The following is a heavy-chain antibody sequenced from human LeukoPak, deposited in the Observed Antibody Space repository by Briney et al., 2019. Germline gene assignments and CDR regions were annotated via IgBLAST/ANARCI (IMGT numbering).Heavy chain of an antibody. J-gene: IGHJ4*02. CDR1: GYTFTSYD. Sequence: GASVKVSCKASGYTFTSYDINWVRQATGQGLEWMGWMNPNSGNTGYAQKFQGRVTITRNTPISTAYMELSSLRSEDTAVYYCARGLVPAAPDAFDYWGQGTLVTVSS. CDR2: MNPNSGNT. CDR3: ARGLVPAAPDAFDY. V-gene: IGHV1-8*03. D-gene: IGHD2-2*01.